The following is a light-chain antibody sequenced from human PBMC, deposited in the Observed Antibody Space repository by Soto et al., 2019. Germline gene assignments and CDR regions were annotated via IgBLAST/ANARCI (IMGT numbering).Light chain of an antibody. Sequence: EIVMTQSPATLSVAPGERFTLSCRASQSVSSNLAWYQQKVGQAPRLLIYGAYTRATGIPARFSGSGSGAEFTLTISSLQSEDFAVYYCQQHNNWPPWTCGQGTKVDIK. CDR2: GAY. CDR1: QSVSSN. V-gene: IGKV3-15*01. J-gene: IGKJ1*01. CDR3: QQHNNWPPWT.